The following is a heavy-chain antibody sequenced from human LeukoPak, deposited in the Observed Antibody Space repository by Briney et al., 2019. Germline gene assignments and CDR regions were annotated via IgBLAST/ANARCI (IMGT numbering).Heavy chain of an antibody. J-gene: IGHJ3*02. CDR2: VNHSGST. CDR1: GGSFSGYY. Sequence: SETLSLTCAVYGGSFSGYYWSWIRQPPGKGLEWIGEVNHSGSTNYNPSLKSRVTISVDTSKNQFSLKLSSVTAADTAVYYCARSDGYGLVGIWGQGTMVTVSS. D-gene: IGHD3-10*01. V-gene: IGHV4-34*01. CDR3: ARSDGYGLVGI.